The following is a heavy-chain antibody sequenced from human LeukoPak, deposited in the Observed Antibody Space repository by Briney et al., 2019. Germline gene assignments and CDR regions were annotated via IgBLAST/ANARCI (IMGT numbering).Heavy chain of an antibody. D-gene: IGHD2-8*01. Sequence: PSETLSLTCAVSGYSISSGYYWGWIRQPAGKGLEWIGRIYTSGSTNYNPSLKSRVTISVDTSKNQFSLKLSSVTAADTAVYYCARDSLMVYATPFDPWGQGTLVTVSS. CDR2: IYTSGST. CDR1: GYSISSGYY. CDR3: ARDSLMVYATPFDP. V-gene: IGHV4-61*02. J-gene: IGHJ5*02.